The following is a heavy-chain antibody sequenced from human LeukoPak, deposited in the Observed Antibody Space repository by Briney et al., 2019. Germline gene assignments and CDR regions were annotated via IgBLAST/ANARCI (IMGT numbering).Heavy chain of an antibody. CDR3: ARGEKIPHLGLYGFDI. Sequence: ASVKVSCKASGYTFTGYYMHWVRQAPGQGLEWMGWINPNSGGTNYAQKFQGRVTMTRDTSISTAYMELSRLTSDDTAVYYCARGEKIPHLGLYGFDIWGQGTMVTVSS. V-gene: IGHV1-2*02. CDR2: INPNSGGT. J-gene: IGHJ3*02. D-gene: IGHD3/OR15-3a*01. CDR1: GYTFTGYY.